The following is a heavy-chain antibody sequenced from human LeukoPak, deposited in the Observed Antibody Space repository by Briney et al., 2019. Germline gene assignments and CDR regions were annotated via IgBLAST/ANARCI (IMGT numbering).Heavy chain of an antibody. Sequence: GGSLRLSCAASGFTFSTYAMSWVREAPGKGLEWVSTIGGSGGGTYYAESVKGRFIISRDTSKNTLFLQMNSLRAEDTALYYCARNDFGSGWLGDYWGQGTLVTVFS. D-gene: IGHD6-19*01. V-gene: IGHV3-23*01. CDR2: IGGSGGGT. CDR3: ARNDFGSGWLGDY. J-gene: IGHJ4*02. CDR1: GFTFSTYA.